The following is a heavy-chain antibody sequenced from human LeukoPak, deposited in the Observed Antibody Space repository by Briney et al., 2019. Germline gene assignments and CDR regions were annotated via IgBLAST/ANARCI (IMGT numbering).Heavy chain of an antibody. CDR1: GFTFSTYA. Sequence: PGRSLRLSCAASGFTFSTYAMHWVRQAPGKGLEWVAFISYDGTNKYCADSVKGRFTISRDNSKNTLYLRMNSLRAEDTALYYCAREILTGYAFDIWGQGTMVTVSS. CDR3: AREILTGYAFDI. D-gene: IGHD7-27*01. V-gene: IGHV3-30-3*01. J-gene: IGHJ3*02. CDR2: ISYDGTNK.